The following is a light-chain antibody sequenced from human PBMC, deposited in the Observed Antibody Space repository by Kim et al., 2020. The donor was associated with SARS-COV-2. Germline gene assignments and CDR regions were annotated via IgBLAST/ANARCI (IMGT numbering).Light chain of an antibody. CDR1: KLEDKY. V-gene: IGLV3-1*01. CDR3: QAWDISTGV. J-gene: IGLJ2*01. Sequence: SYELTQPPSVSVLPGHTASFTCSGDKLEDKYVGWYQQKPGQSPVLVIYQDSKRPSGIPERFSGPNSGNTATLTISGTQAMDEADYYCQAWDISTGVFGGGAQLTVL. CDR2: QDS.